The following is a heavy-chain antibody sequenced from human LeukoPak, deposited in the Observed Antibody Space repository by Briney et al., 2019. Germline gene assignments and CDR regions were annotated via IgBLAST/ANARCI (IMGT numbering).Heavy chain of an antibody. CDR1: GYTFTSYD. D-gene: IGHD1-1*01. Sequence: ASVKVSCKASGYTFTSYDINWVRQDTGQGLEWMGWMNPNRGNTGYAQKFQGRVTMTRNTSISTAYMELSSLRSEDTAVYYCARSITNYYYYGMDVWGQGTTVTVSS. CDR2: MNPNRGNT. V-gene: IGHV1-8*01. J-gene: IGHJ6*02. CDR3: ARSITNYYYYGMDV.